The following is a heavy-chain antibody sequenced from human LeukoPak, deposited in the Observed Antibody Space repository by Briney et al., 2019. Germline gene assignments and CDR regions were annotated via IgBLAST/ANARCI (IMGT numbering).Heavy chain of an antibody. J-gene: IGHJ4*02. V-gene: IGHV4-39*01. CDR2: IYSGGTT. CDR3: ARHSRNCSGGYCYLYY. Sequence: SETQSLTCAVSGGSISSDSYYWGWIRQPPGKGLEWIGSIYSGGTTYYNPSLKSRVTISVDTSKNQFSLKLTSVTAADAAAYYCARHSRNCSGGYCYLYYWGQGTLVTVSS. CDR1: GGSISSDSYY. D-gene: IGHD2-15*01.